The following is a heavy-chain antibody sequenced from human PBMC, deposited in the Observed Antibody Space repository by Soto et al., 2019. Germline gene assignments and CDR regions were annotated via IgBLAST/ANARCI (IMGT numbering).Heavy chain of an antibody. V-gene: IGHV1-18*01. J-gene: IGHJ4*02. CDR1: GYGFTSYG. CDR3: ARDCPTTATLALDC. CDR2: ISPYHNKP. D-gene: IGHD1-1*01. Sequence: QVQLVQSGSEMKKPGASVRVSCKASGYGFTSYGINWVRQAPGQGLEWMGWISPYHNKPNIAQNFHGRVTMTTATATNTAFMELTSLRSDDTAMYFCARDCPTTATLALDCWGEGNLLTVS.